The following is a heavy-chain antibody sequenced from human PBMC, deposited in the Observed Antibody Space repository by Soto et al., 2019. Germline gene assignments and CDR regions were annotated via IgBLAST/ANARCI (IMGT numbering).Heavy chain of an antibody. CDR2: IYYSGST. CDR1: GGSISSSSYY. V-gene: IGHV4-39*01. J-gene: IGHJ6*03. CDR3: ARHPARSGYYYYMDV. Sequence: QLQLQESGPGLVKPSETLSLTCTVSGGSISSSSYYWGWIRQPPGKGLEWIGSIYYSGSTYYNPSLKSRVTISVDTSKNQFSLKLSSVTAADTAVYYCARHPARSGYYYYMDVWGKGTTVTVSS.